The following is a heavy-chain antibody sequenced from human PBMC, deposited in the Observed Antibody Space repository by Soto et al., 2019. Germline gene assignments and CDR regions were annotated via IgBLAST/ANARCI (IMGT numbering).Heavy chain of an antibody. CDR2: ISYDGSNK. CDR3: AKGPWIYSGSSNPLDY. V-gene: IGHV3-30*18. D-gene: IGHD1-26*01. CDR1: GFTLISYG. J-gene: IGHJ4*02. Sequence: PGGSLRLCCAASGFTLISYGMHWVRQAPGKGLEWVAVISYDGSNKYYADSVKGRFTISRDNSKNTLYLQMNSLRAEDTAVYYCAKGPWIYSGSSNPLDYWGQGTLVTVSS.